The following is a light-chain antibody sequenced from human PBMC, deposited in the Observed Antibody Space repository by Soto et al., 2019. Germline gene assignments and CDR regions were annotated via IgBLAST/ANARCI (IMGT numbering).Light chain of an antibody. Sequence: EIVMTQSPATLSVPPGERVTLSCRASQTISSNVAWYQQKPGQAPRLLIHGASSRASGVPDRFRGGGSGTAFTLTVSCPQSEDFALYYCQQYHNWPPQYTFSQGTKLQIK. V-gene: IGKV3-15*01. CDR2: GAS. CDR3: QQYHNWPPQYT. J-gene: IGKJ2*01. CDR1: QTISSN.